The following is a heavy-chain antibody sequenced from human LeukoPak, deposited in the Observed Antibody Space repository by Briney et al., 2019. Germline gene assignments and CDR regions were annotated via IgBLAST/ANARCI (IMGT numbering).Heavy chain of an antibody. CDR1: GYTFTGYY. D-gene: IGHD4-23*01. J-gene: IGHJ6*02. CDR3: ARWITVAHYYYYYGMDV. CDR2: INPNSGGT. V-gene: IGHV1-2*02. Sequence: GASVKVSCKASGYTFTGYYMHWVRQAPGQGLEWMGWINPNSGGTNYAQKFQGRVTMTRDTSISTAYMELSRLRSDDTAVYYCARWITVAHYYYYYGMDVWGQGTTVTVSS.